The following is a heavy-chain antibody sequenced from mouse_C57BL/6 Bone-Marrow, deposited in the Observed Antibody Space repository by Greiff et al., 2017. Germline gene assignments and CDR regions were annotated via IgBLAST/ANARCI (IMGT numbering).Heavy chain of an antibody. V-gene: IGHV2-5*01. CDR1: GFSLTSYG. CDR3: AKNWRNLYWYFEV. J-gene: IGHJ1*03. Sequence: QVQLKESGPGLVQPSQSLSITCTVSGFSLTSYGVHWVRQSPGKGLEWLGVRWRGGSTDYNAAFMSRLSITKDTSKSQVFFKMNSLQADDTAIYYGAKNWRNLYWYFEVWGTGTTGTVSS. CDR2: RWRGGST.